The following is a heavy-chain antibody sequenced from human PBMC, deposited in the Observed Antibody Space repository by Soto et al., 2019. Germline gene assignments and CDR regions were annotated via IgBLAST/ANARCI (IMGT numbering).Heavy chain of an antibody. J-gene: IGHJ6*03. Sequence: HSQTLSLTCVISGDSVSSNSAAWNWIRQSPSRGLEWLGRTYYRSRWYNDYAVSVRSRITVNPDTSKNQFSLQLTSVTPEDTAVYYCAGTTSHYWYYMDVWGKGTTVTVSS. CDR1: GDSVSSNSAA. CDR2: TYYRSRWYN. V-gene: IGHV6-1*01. D-gene: IGHD1-7*01. CDR3: AGTTSHYWYYMDV.